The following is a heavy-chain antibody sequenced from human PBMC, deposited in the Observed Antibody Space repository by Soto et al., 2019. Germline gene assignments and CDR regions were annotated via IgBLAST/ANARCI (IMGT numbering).Heavy chain of an antibody. CDR3: ARDPIGAINQYYFDS. V-gene: IGHV3-11*06. CDR2: ISSSGTYT. Sequence: GGSLRLSCAASGFTFSDYYMSWIRQSPGKGLEWVSYISSSGTYTNFADSVKGRFTLSRDNANNSLSLQMNSLRPEDTAIYYCARDPIGAINQYYFDSWGQGTLVTSPQ. J-gene: IGHJ4*02. D-gene: IGHD3-22*01. CDR1: GFTFSDYY.